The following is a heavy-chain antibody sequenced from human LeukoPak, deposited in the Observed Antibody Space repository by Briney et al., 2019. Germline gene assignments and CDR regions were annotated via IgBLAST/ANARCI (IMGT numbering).Heavy chain of an antibody. CDR1: GFTFSSYA. J-gene: IGHJ3*02. D-gene: IGHD3/OR15-3a*01. CDR3: AKWTGSYGAFDI. V-gene: IGHV3-23*01. Sequence: GGSLRLSCAASGFTFSSYAMSWVRQAPGKGLEWVSAINGSGGSTYYADSVKGRFTISRDNSKNTLYLQMNSLRAEDTAVYFCAKWTGSYGAFDIWGQGTMVTVSS. CDR2: INGSGGST.